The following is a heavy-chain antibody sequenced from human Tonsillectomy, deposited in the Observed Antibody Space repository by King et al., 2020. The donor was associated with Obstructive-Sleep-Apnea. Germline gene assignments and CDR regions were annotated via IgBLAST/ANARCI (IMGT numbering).Heavy chain of an antibody. Sequence: VQLVESGGGLVQPGGSLRLSCAASGFTFSNYAMSWVRQAPGKGLEWVSGITSSGGSTYYADSVKGRLTISRDNSKNTLFLQMNSLGAEDTAVYYCATTITGYYGSGSPYWGQGTLVTVSS. J-gene: IGHJ4*02. CDR3: ATTITGYYGSGSPY. D-gene: IGHD3-10*01. CDR2: ITSSGGST. CDR1: GFTFSNYA. V-gene: IGHV3-23*04.